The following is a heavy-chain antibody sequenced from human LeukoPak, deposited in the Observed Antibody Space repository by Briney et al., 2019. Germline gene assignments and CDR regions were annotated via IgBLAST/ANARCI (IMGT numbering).Heavy chain of an antibody. J-gene: IGHJ4*02. D-gene: IGHD2-15*01. CDR1: GFTFSSYS. CDR3: ARDPPRGSCIDY. Sequence: GGSLRLSCAASGFTFSSYSMNWVRQAPGKGLEWVSSISSSSSYIYYADSVRGRFTISRDNAKNSLYLQMNSLRAEDTAVYYCARDPPRGSCIDYWGQGTLVTVSS. CDR2: ISSSSSYI. V-gene: IGHV3-21*01.